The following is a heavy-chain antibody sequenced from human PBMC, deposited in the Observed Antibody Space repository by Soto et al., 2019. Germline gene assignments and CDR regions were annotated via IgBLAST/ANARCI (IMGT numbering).Heavy chain of an antibody. D-gene: IGHD2-15*01. CDR2: ISSSSSYI. CDR3: ARVYCSGGSYYHYFDY. J-gene: IGHJ4*02. V-gene: IGHV3-21*01. Sequence: EVQLVESGGGLVKPGGSLRLSCAASGFTFSSYSMNWVRQAPGKGLEWVSSISSSSSYIYYADSVKGRFTISRDNAKNSLYLQMNSLRAEDTAVYYCARVYCSGGSYYHYFDYWGQGTLVTVSS. CDR1: GFTFSSYS.